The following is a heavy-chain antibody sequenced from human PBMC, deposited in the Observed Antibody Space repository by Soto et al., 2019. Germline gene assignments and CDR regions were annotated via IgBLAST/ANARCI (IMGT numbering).Heavy chain of an antibody. CDR3: AKEPSTHHWFDL. CDR1: GFTFSSYA. D-gene: IGHD3-3*02. V-gene: IGHV3-23*01. CDR2: ISGSGGST. J-gene: IGHJ5*02. Sequence: PGGSLRLSCVVSGFTFSSYAMSWVRQAPGKGLEWVSAISGSGGSTYHADSVKGRFTISRDNSKNTLYLQMNSLRPEDTAVYYCAKEPSTHHWFDLWGQGTLVTVSS.